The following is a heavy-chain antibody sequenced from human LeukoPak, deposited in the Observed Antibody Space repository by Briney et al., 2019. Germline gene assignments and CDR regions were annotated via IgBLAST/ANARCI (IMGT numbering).Heavy chain of an antibody. CDR3: ARSPGIWDEYGRLEY. Sequence: PSETLSLTCAVSGDSISSGGHYGHWIRQRPGNVLEKIGYIFHTGSTYFNPSLKSRVNISVNTSKNQSSLKLSSVTAADTAVYYCARSPGIWDEYGRLEYWGQGALVTVSS. V-gene: IGHV4-31*11. J-gene: IGHJ4*02. D-gene: IGHD3-10*01. CDR2: IFHTGST. CDR1: GDSISSGGHY.